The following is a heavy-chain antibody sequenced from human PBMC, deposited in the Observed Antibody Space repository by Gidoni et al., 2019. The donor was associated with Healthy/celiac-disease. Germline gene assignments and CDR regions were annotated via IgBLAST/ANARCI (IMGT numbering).Heavy chain of an antibody. D-gene: IGHD1-26*01. V-gene: IGHV3-23*01. Sequence: EVQLLESGGGLVQPGGSLRLSWAASGFTFRSYAMSWVRQAPGKGLEWVSAISGRGGSTYYADSVKGRFTISRDNSKNTLYLQMNSLRAEDTAVYYCAIPPAPHIVGLTFLVYWGQGTLVTVSS. CDR3: AIPPAPHIVGLTFLVY. J-gene: IGHJ4*02. CDR2: ISGRGGST. CDR1: GFTFRSYA.